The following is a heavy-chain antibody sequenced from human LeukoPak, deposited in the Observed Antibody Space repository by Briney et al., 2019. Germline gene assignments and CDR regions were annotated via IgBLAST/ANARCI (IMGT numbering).Heavy chain of an antibody. CDR1: GFTFSTYN. CDR3: AKGANYGDFLYFDY. V-gene: IGHV3-23*01. D-gene: IGHD4-17*01. Sequence: GGSLRLSCAASGFTFSTYNMLWVRQAPGKGLEWVSVITGSGGSTYYADSVKGRFTISGDNSKNTLYLQMNSLRAEDTAVYYCAKGANYGDFLYFDYWGQGTLVTVSS. J-gene: IGHJ4*02. CDR2: ITGSGGST.